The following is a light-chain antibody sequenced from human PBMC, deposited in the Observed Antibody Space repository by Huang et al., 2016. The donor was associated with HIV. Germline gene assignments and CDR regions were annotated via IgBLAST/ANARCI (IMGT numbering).Light chain of an antibody. V-gene: IGKV1-39*01. J-gene: IGKJ4*01. CDR1: QSISSY. CDR3: QQSYSTPLT. Sequence: DIQMTQSPSSLSASVGDRVTITCRASQSISSYLNWYQQKPGKAPKLLIYAASSLQSGVPSRFSCSGSGTDFTLTVSNLQPEDFAAYYCQQSYSTPLTFGRGTKVEIK. CDR2: AAS.